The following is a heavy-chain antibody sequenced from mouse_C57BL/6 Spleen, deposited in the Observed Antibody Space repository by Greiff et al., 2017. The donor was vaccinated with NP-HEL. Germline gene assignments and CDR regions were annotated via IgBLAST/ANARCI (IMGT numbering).Heavy chain of an antibody. Sequence: QVQLQQPGAELVRPGSSVKLSCKASGYTFTSYWMPWVKQRPIQGLEWIGNIDPSDSETNYNQKFKDKATLTVDKSSSTAYMQLSRLTSEDSSVECCARDSNYDAMDYWGQGTSVTVSS. D-gene: IGHD2-5*01. CDR3: ARDSNYDAMDY. CDR2: IDPSDSET. CDR1: GYTFTSYW. J-gene: IGHJ4*01. V-gene: IGHV1-52*01.